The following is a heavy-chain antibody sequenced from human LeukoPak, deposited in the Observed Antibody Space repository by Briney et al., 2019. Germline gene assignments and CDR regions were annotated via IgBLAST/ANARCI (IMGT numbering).Heavy chain of an antibody. CDR1: GGSFSGYY. CDR2: INHSGST. CDR3: ARVSTYYYGSGTLGY. V-gene: IGHV4-34*01. Sequence: SETLSLTCAVYGGSFSGYYWSWIRQPPGKGLEWIGEINHSGSTNYNPSLKSRVTISVDTSKNQFSLKLSSVTAADAAVYYCARVSTYYYGSGTLGYWGQGTLVTVSS. D-gene: IGHD3-10*01. J-gene: IGHJ4*02.